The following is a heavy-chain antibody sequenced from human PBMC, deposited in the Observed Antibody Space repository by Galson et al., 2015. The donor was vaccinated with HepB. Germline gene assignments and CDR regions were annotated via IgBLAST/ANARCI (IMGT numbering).Heavy chain of an antibody. J-gene: IGHJ6*02. CDR3: AKDLSHLRTREYYGLDV. CDR1: GFTFSSYG. CDR2: ISYDGSNT. D-gene: IGHD1-7*01. V-gene: IGHV3-30*18. Sequence: SLRLSCAASGFTFSSYGIHWVRQAPGKGLEWVAIISYDGSNTYYADSVKGRFTISRDNSKNTLYLQMNSLRPEDTAVYYCAKDLSHLRTREYYGLDVWGRGTTVTV.